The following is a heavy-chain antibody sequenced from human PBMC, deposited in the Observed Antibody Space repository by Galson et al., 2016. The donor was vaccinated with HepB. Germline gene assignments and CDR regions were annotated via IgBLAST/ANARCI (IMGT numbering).Heavy chain of an antibody. CDR3: AREDIVVVPTTMDDAFDI. CDR1: GFTFRNYY. CDR2: IKQDGSDK. J-gene: IGHJ3*02. Sequence: SLRLSCAASGFTFRNYYMSWVRQAPGKGLEWVANIKQDGSDKFYVDSVKGRFTTSRDHAKSSLYLQMNSLGADETAIFYCAREDIVVVPTTMDDAFDIWGLGKMVTVSS. D-gene: IGHD2-2*01. V-gene: IGHV3-7*03.